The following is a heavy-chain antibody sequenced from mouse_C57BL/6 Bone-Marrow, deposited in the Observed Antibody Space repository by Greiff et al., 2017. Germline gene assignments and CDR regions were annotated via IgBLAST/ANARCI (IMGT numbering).Heavy chain of an antibody. CDR3: TRCQIRGVDY. J-gene: IGHJ2*01. Sequence: EVKLVESGEGFVKPGGSLKLSCAASGFTFSSYAMSWVRQTPEKRLEWVAYISRGGDYIYYADTVKGRVTISRDNARNTLYLQMSSLKSEDTAVYYCTRCQIRGVDYWGQGTTLTVSS. CDR2: ISRGGDYI. CDR1: GFTFSSYA. V-gene: IGHV5-9-1*02. D-gene: IGHD5-1-1*01.